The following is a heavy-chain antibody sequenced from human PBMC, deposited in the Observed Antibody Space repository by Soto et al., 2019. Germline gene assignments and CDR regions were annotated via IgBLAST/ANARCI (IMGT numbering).Heavy chain of an antibody. D-gene: IGHD1-26*01. Sequence: SETLSLTCTVSGGSISSYYWSWIRQPPGKGLEWIGYIYYSGSTNYNPSLKSRVTISVDTSKNQFSLKLSSVTAADTAVYYCARRRKWGYYYYMDVWGKGTTVTVSS. CDR2: IYYSGST. CDR1: GGSISSYY. CDR3: ARRRKWGYYYYMDV. J-gene: IGHJ6*03. V-gene: IGHV4-59*08.